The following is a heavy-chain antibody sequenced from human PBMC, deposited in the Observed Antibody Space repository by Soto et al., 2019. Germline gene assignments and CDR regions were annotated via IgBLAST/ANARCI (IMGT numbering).Heavy chain of an antibody. CDR2: IYWDDDR. J-gene: IGHJ3*02. D-gene: IGHD3-16*01. CDR1: GFSLSTSRVG. V-gene: IGHV2-5*02. Sequence: SGPTLVNPTQTLTLTCSFSGFSLSTSRVGVAWIRQPPGKALEWLASIYWDDDRRYSPSLKTRLAITKDTSKNQVVLTMTNLDPGDPVTYHSTHFPSMWGGVRVLDAFDIWGQGTLVTVSS. CDR3: THFPSMWGGVRVLDAFDI.